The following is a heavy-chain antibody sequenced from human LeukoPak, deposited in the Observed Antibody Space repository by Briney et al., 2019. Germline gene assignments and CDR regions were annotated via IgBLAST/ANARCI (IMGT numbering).Heavy chain of an antibody. CDR2: IIPILGIA. CDR3: ARDQLTYYYDSSGSPHDV. V-gene: IGHV1-69*04. CDR1: GGTFGSYA. J-gene: IGHJ6*02. Sequence: ASVKVSCKASGGTFGSYAISWVRQAPGQGREWMGRIIPILGIANYAQKFQGRVTITADKSTSTAYMELSSLRSEDTAVYYCARDQLTYYYDSSGSPHDVWGQGNTVTVSS. D-gene: IGHD3-22*01.